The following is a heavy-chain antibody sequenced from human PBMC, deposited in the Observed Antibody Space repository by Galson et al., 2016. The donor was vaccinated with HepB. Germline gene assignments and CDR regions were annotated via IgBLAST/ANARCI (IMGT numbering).Heavy chain of an antibody. D-gene: IGHD3-10*01. CDR3: ARGRVGRGVLQQ. V-gene: IGHV4-34*01. Sequence: SETLSLTCAVYGGSLSNYYCSWIRQPAGKGLEWLGEINYRGNIIYNPSLKSRVTISEDTSKNQFSLKLNSVTAADTGVYFCARGRVGRGVLQQWGQGTLVTVSS. CDR2: INYRGNI. J-gene: IGHJ1*01. CDR1: GGSLSNYY.